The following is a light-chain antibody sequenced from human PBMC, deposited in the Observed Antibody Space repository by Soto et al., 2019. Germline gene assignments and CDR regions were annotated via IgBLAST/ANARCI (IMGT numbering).Light chain of an antibody. J-gene: IGKJ2*01. Sequence: EIVLTQSPDTLSLSPGERATLFCRASQSVTSNNLASYQQKRGQAPRLLIHAASIRAAGTPVRISGSGSGTDFVLTISRLDPEDVAIYYCHQYETSPRTFGQGTQLEI. CDR3: HQYETSPRT. CDR2: AAS. CDR1: QSVTSNN. V-gene: IGKV3-20*01.